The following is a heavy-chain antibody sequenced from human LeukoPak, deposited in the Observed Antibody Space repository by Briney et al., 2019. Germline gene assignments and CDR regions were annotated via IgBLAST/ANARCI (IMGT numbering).Heavy chain of an antibody. J-gene: IGHJ6*02. D-gene: IGHD3-9*01. V-gene: IGHV3-30*04. CDR3: ARDTTFYDILTGYYYYYGMDV. CDR1: GFTFSCYA. Sequence: PGRSLRLSCAASGFTFSCYAMHWVRQAPGKGLEWVAVISYDGSNKYYADSVKGRFTISRDNSKNTLYLQMNSLRAEGTAVYYCARDTTFYDILTGYYYYYGMDVWGQGTTVTVSS. CDR2: ISYDGSNK.